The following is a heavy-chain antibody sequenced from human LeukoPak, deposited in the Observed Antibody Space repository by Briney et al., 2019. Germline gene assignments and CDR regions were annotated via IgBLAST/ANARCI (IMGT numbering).Heavy chain of an antibody. V-gene: IGHV1-69*10. CDR1: GYTFTSYG. J-gene: IGHJ4*01. CDR3: ARVLEGMSGDPLGFAC. Sequence: GASVKVSCMSSGYTFTSYGISWVRQAPGQGLEWMGGLIPILGIAHHAQKLRGRVTHTPDKSTSTAYMKLCTLRHEDTPVYYSARVLEGMSGDPLGFACGGEGSLVT. D-gene: IGHD4-17*01. CDR2: LIPILGIA.